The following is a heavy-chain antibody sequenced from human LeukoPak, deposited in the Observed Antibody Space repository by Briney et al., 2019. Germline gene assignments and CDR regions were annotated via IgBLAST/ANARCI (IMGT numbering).Heavy chain of an antibody. Sequence: GGSLRPSCAASGFTFSSYAMGWVRQAPGRGLEWVSAISGSGGSTYYADSVKGRFTISRDNSKNTLYLQMNSLRAEDTAVYYCANDPKYSGYDFSFDYWGQGTLVTVSS. D-gene: IGHD5-12*01. V-gene: IGHV3-23*01. J-gene: IGHJ4*02. CDR3: ANDPKYSGYDFSFDY. CDR1: GFTFSSYA. CDR2: ISGSGGST.